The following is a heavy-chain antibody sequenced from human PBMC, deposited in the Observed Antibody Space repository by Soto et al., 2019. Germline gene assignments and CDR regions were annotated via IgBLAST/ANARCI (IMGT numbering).Heavy chain of an antibody. CDR3: AKVGYYDSSGHNWFDP. D-gene: IGHD3-22*01. V-gene: IGHV3-23*04. Sequence: VQLVESGGGVVQPGRSLRLSCAASGFTFSSYAMHWVRQAPGKGLEWVAVISGSGGSTYYADSVKGRFTISRDNSKNTLYLQMNSLRADDTAVYYCAKVGYYDSSGHNWFDPWGQGTLVTVSS. J-gene: IGHJ5*02. CDR2: ISGSGGST. CDR1: GFTFSSYA.